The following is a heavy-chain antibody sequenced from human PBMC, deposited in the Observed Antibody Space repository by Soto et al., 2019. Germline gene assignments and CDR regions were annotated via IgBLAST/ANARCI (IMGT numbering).Heavy chain of an antibody. V-gene: IGHV4-30-4*01. D-gene: IGHD3-22*01. CDR2: IYYSGST. CDR3: SRDGRAYYDSSGYIYYYYGMDV. CDR1: GGSISNGDYY. Sequence: PSETLSLTCTVSGGSISNGDYYWSWIRQPPGKGLEWIGYIYYSGSTYYNPSLKSRVTILVDTSKNQFSLKLSSVTAADTAVYYCSRDGRAYYDSSGYIYYYYGMDVWGQGTTVT. J-gene: IGHJ6*02.